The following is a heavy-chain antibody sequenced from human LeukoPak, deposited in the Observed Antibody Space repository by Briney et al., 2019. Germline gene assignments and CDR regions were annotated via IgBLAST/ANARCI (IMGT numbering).Heavy chain of an antibody. D-gene: IGHD5/OR15-5a*01. Sequence: GGSLRLSCAAPGFTFSSYEMNWVRQAPGKGLEWVSYISSGSTIYYADSVKGRFTISGDNAKNSLYLQMNSLRAEDTAVYYCARDSVGGHDYWGQGTLVTVSS. CDR2: ISSGSTI. CDR1: GFTFSSYE. J-gene: IGHJ4*02. V-gene: IGHV3-48*03. CDR3: ARDSVGGHDY.